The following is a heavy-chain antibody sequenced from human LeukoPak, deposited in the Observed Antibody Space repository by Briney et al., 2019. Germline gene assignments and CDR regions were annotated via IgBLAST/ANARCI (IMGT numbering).Heavy chain of an antibody. CDR2: IRYDGSNK. V-gene: IGHV3-30*02. Sequence: GGSLRLSCAASGFTFSSYGMHWVRQAPGKGLEWVAFIRYDGSNKYYADSVKGRFTISRDNSKNTLYLQMNSLRAEDTAVYYCAKLGVGGYSSGWYYWGGYYYYYYMDVWGKGTTVTISS. CDR1: GFTFSSYG. D-gene: IGHD6-19*01. J-gene: IGHJ6*03. CDR3: AKLGVGGYSSGWYYWGGYYYYYYMDV.